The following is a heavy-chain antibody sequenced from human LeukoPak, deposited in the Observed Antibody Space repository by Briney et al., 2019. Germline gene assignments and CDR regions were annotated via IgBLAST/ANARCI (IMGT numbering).Heavy chain of an antibody. CDR3: ARAGNDYGNHYGMDV. Sequence: GGSLRLSCAASGFTFSSYAMHWVRQAPGKGLEWVAVISYDGSNKYYADSVEGRFTISRDNSKNTLYLQMNSLRAEDTAVYYCARAGNDYGNHYGMDVWGKGTTVTVSS. D-gene: IGHD4-17*01. CDR2: ISYDGSNK. V-gene: IGHV3-30-3*01. CDR1: GFTFSSYA. J-gene: IGHJ6*04.